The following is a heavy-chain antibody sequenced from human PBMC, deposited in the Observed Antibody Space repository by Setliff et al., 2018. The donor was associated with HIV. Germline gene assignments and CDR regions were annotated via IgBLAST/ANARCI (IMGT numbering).Heavy chain of an antibody. CDR1: GFTFPSYT. Sequence: GGSLRLSCAASGFTFPSYTMGWVRQAPGRGLEWVSDINNSGDITYYRESVKGRFTVSRDNSNNTVYLQMNSLRAEDTAMYYCAKTQTVITVYGPFDSWGQGTPVTVSS. CDR2: INNSGDIT. CDR3: AKTQTVITVYGPFDS. D-gene: IGHD4-4*01. V-gene: IGHV3-23*01. J-gene: IGHJ4*02.